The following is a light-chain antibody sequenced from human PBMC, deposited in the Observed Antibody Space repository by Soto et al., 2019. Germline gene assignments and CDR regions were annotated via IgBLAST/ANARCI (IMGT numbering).Light chain of an antibody. CDR3: QQYNNWRT. Sequence: EIVMTQSPTTLSVSPGERATLSCRASQSVSTNLAWYQQKPGQVPSLLIYGASTRASGIPARFSGSGSGTEFTLTIGSLQSEDFAVYYCQQYNNWRTFGQGTKLEIK. V-gene: IGKV3-15*01. CDR2: GAS. CDR1: QSVSTN. J-gene: IGKJ1*01.